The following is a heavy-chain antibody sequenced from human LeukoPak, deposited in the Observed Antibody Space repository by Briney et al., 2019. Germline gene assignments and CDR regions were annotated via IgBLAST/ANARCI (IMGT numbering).Heavy chain of an antibody. J-gene: IGHJ3*02. CDR1: GYTFTGYH. CDR3: ARVRYSGYSSYAFDI. D-gene: IGHD5-12*01. V-gene: IGHV1-2*02. CDR2: INPNSGGT. Sequence: GASVKVSCKASGYTFTGYHMHWVRQAPGQGLEWMGWINPNSGGTNYAQKFQGRVTMTRDTSISTAYMDLSRLRSDDTAVYYCARVRYSGYSSYAFDIWGQGTMLTVSS.